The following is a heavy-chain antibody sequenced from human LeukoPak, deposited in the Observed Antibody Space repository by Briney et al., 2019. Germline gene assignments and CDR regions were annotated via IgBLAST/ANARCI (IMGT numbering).Heavy chain of an antibody. CDR2: INSDGSST. CDR1: GFTFSSYW. D-gene: IGHD3-22*01. J-gene: IGHJ4*02. CDR3: ARQYSYDSSGYYPWDY. V-gene: IGHV3-74*01. Sequence: GGSLRLSCAASGFTFSSYWMHWVRQAPGKGLVWVSRINSDGSSTTYADSVKGRFTISRDNAENTLYLQMNCLRAEDTAMYYCARQYSYDSSGYYPWDYWGQGTLVTVSS.